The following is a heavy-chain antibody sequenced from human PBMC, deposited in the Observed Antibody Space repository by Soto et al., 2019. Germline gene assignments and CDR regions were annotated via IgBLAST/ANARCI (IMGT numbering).Heavy chain of an antibody. CDR3: ARDLEIAVAGNAFDI. CDR1: GFTFSSYS. V-gene: IGHV3-21*01. Sequence: GGSLRLSCAASGFTFSSYSMNWVRQAPGKGLEWVSSISSSSSYIYYADSVKGRFTISRDNAKNSLYLQMNSLRAEDTAVYYCARDLEIAVAGNAFDIWGQGTMDAVSS. D-gene: IGHD6-19*01. CDR2: ISSSSSYI. J-gene: IGHJ3*02.